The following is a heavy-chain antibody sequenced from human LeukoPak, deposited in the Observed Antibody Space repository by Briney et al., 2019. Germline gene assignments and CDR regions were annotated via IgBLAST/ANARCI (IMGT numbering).Heavy chain of an antibody. V-gene: IGHV3-23*01. CDR2: ISGSGGST. CDR3: AKSRLWDSSGWYEILFDY. D-gene: IGHD6-19*01. J-gene: IGHJ4*02. CDR1: GFTFSSYS. Sequence: GGSLRLSCAASGFTFSSYSMNWVRQAPGKGLEWVSAISGSGGSTYYADSVKGRFTISRDNSKNTLYLQMNSLRAEDTAVYYCAKSRLWDSSGWYEILFDYWGQGTLVTVSS.